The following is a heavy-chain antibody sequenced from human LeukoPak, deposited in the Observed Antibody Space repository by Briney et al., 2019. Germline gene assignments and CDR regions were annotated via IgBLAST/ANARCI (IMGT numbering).Heavy chain of an antibody. D-gene: IGHD3-10*01. CDR3: ARDWVTMVRGVFITSLTPNMDV. Sequence: GGSLRLSCAASGFTFSSYWTHWVRQAPGKGLVWVSRINSDGSSTSYADSVKGRFTISRDNAKNTLYLQMNSLRAEDTAVYYCARDWVTMVRGVFITSLTPNMDVWGKGTTVTISS. CDR2: INSDGSST. J-gene: IGHJ6*03. CDR1: GFTFSSYW. V-gene: IGHV3-74*01.